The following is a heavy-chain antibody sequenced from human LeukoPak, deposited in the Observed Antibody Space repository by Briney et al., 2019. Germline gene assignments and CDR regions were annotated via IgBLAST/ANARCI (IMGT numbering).Heavy chain of an antibody. D-gene: IGHD4-11*01. V-gene: IGHV3-20*04. J-gene: IGHJ6*03. CDR3: ARALSNYVDYHYYYYMDV. Sequence: GGSLRLSCAASGFTFDDYGMSWVRQAPGKGLEWVSGIDWNGVSTSYVDSVKGRFTISRDNAKNSLYLQMNSLRAEDTALYYCARALSNYVDYHYYYYMDVWGKGTTVTVSS. CDR2: IDWNGVST. CDR1: GFTFDDYG.